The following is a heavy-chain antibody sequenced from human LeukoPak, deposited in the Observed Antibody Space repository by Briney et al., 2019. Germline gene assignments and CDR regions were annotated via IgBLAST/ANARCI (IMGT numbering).Heavy chain of an antibody. D-gene: IGHD1-26*01. CDR3: AKGSREWELLDAFDI. CDR2: INQDGGKK. CDR1: GFTFSSYL. V-gene: IGHV3-7*03. Sequence: GSLRLSCAASGFTFSSYLMNWVRQAPGKGLEWVANINQDGGKKNYVDSVKGRFTISRDNAKNTLYLQMNSLRAEDTAVYYCAKGSREWELLDAFDIWGQGTMVTVSS. J-gene: IGHJ3*02.